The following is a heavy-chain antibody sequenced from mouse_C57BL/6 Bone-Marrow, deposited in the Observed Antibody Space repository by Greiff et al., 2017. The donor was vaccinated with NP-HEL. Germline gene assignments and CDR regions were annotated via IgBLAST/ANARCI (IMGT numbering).Heavy chain of an antibody. Sequence: QVQLQQSGPELVKPGASVKISCKASGYSFTSYYIHWVKQRPGQGLEWIGWIYPGSGNTKYNEKFKGKATLTADTSSSTAYMPLSSLTSEDSAVYYCARNWVYYAMDYWGQGTSVTVSS. CDR1: GYSFTSYY. J-gene: IGHJ4*01. CDR2: IYPGSGNT. V-gene: IGHV1-66*01. D-gene: IGHD4-1*01. CDR3: ARNWVYYAMDY.